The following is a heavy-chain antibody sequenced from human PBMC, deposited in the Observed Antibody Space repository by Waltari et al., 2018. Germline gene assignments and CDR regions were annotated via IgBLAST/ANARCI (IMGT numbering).Heavy chain of an antibody. J-gene: IGHJ5*02. V-gene: IGHV1-69*05. Sequence: QVQLVQSGAEVKKPGSSVKVSCKASGGTFSSYAISWVRQAPGQGLEWMGGIIPIFGTANYAQKVQGRVTITTDESTSTAYMELSSLRSEDTAVYYCARGVAAAGTLYNWFDPWGQGTLVTVSS. CDR1: GGTFSSYA. CDR3: ARGVAAAGTLYNWFDP. CDR2: IIPIFGTA. D-gene: IGHD6-13*01.